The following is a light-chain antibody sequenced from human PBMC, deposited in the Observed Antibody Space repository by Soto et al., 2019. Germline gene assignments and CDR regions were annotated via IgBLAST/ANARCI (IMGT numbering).Light chain of an antibody. J-gene: IGKJ1*01. CDR1: QSVSSSY. CDR2: GAS. V-gene: IGKV3-20*01. CDR3: QRYDSLRT. Sequence: IVLTQSPAILALSPGDRATLSCRASQSVSSSYLAWYQHKPGQAPRLLIYGASNRATGIPDRFSGSGSGTDFTLTITRLEAEDFAMYYCQRYDSLRTFGQGTKVDIK.